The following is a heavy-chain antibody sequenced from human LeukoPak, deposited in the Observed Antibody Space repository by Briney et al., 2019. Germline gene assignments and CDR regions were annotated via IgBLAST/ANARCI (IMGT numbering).Heavy chain of an antibody. V-gene: IGHV5-51*01. J-gene: IGHJ5*02. Sequence: GESLKISCKGSGYSFTSYRIGWVRQMPGKGLEWMGIIYPGDSDTRYSPSFQGQVTISADKSISTAYLQWSSLKASDTAMYYCARLARYSSSFIDPWGQGTLVTVSS. CDR3: ARLARYSSSFIDP. CDR1: GYSFTSYR. CDR2: IYPGDSDT. D-gene: IGHD6-13*01.